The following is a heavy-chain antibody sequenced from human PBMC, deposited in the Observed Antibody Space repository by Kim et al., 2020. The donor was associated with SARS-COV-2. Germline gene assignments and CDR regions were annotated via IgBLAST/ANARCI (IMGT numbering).Heavy chain of an antibody. CDR3: ARALFGVPPAYYYYGMDV. Sequence: SVKVSCKASGGTFSSYAISWVRQAPGQGLEWMGGIIPIFGTANYAQKFQGRVTITADESTSTAYMELSSLRSEDTAVYYCARALFGVPPAYYYYGMDVWGQGTTVTVSS. CDR2: IIPIFGTA. V-gene: IGHV1-69*13. CDR1: GGTFSSYA. D-gene: IGHD3-10*01. J-gene: IGHJ6*02.